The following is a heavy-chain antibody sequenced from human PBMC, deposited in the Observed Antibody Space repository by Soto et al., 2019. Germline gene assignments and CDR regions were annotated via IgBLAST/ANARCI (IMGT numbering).Heavy chain of an antibody. Sequence: PGGSLRLSCAASGFTFSNSAMHWVRQASGKGLEWVGRIKSHADTYATAYAASVKGRFTISRDDSKSTAYLQMNSLKTEDTAVYYCANFGDYGGFDPWGQGNLVTVSS. D-gene: IGHD3-10*01. CDR2: IKSHADTYAT. V-gene: IGHV3-73*01. CDR3: ANFGDYGGFDP. CDR1: GFTFSNSA. J-gene: IGHJ5*02.